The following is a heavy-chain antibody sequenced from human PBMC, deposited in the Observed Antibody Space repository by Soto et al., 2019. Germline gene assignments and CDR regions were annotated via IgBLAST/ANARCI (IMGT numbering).Heavy chain of an antibody. J-gene: IGHJ4*02. CDR3: ARDYNWNNPFDS. D-gene: IGHD1-1*01. CDR1: GFTFGSYW. V-gene: IGHV3-74*01. Sequence: LRLSCAGSGFTFGSYWMHWVRQVPGKGLVWVARIDTDGSITGYADSVKGRFTIFRDNAKNTLYLEMNSLRVEDTALYYCARDYNWNNPFDSWGQGTQVTVSS. CDR2: IDTDGSIT.